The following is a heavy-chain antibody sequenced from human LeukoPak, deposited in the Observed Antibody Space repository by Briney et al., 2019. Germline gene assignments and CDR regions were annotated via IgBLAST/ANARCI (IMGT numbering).Heavy chain of an antibody. CDR2: IYTSGST. CDR1: DGSISSGSYY. Sequence: PSQTLSLTCTVSDGSISSGSYYWSWIRQPAGKGLEWIGRIYTSGSTNYNPSLKSRVTISVDTSKNQFSLKLSSVTAADTAVYYCARDAEVYYYGMDVWGQGTTVTVSS. V-gene: IGHV4-61*02. J-gene: IGHJ6*02. CDR3: ARDAEVYYYGMDV.